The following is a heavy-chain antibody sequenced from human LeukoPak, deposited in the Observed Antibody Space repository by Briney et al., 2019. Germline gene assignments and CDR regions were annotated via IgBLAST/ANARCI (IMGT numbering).Heavy chain of an antibody. CDR2: IFYSGNL. V-gene: IGHV4-59*08. CDR3: ARQFVVVPAAIRTFDY. J-gene: IGHJ4*02. Sequence: SETLSLTCTVPGASLSSYYWSWIRQPPGKTLEWIGYIFYSGNLKYNPSLKSRVTMSRDTSKNQVSLKLSSVTAADTAVYYCARQFVVVPAAIRTFDYWGQGTLVTVSS. D-gene: IGHD2-2*02. CDR1: GASLSSYY.